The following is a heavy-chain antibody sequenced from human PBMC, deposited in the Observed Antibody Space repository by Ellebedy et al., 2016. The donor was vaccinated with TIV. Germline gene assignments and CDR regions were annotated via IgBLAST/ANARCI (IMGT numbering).Heavy chain of an antibody. Sequence: GESLKISCAASGFTVSNNYMSWVRQAPGKGLAWVSVIYSGGSTYYADSVKGRFTISRDNSNNTLYLQMNSLRAEDTVMYYCARGWFGELAEYYVHYWGQGTLVTVSS. CDR3: ARGWFGELAEYYVHY. J-gene: IGHJ4*02. CDR1: GFTVSNNY. D-gene: IGHD3-10*01. V-gene: IGHV3-53*01. CDR2: IYSGGST.